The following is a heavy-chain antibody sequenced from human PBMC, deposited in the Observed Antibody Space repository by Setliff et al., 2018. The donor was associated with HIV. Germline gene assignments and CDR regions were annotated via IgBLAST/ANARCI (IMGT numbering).Heavy chain of an antibody. CDR3: VRDGGSGTPFDY. V-gene: IGHV3-74*01. CDR2: ITTEGGASDGSTT. CDR1: GFTFRSYW. Sequence: PGGSLRLSCAGSGFTFRSYWLHWVRQAPGKGLVWVSRITTEGGASDGSTTGYADSVKGRFSISRDNARNTVYLQMNNLRAEDTAVYYCVRDGGSGTPFDYWGQGELVTVSS. D-gene: IGHD3-16*01. J-gene: IGHJ4*02.